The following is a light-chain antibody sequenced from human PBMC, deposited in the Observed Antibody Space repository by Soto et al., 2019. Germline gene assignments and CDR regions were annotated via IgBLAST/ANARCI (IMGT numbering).Light chain of an antibody. CDR1: QNVATN. J-gene: IGKJ2*01. CDR2: GAT. CDR3: QQYNDWPPEDT. Sequence: EIVMTQSPASLSVSSGESATLSCRASQNVATNLAWYQHKPGQPPRLLIYGATTRATGVPARFSGSGSGTYFPLTIRGPQSEDSALYYCQQYNDWPPEDTFGQGTKLEIK. V-gene: IGKV3-15*01.